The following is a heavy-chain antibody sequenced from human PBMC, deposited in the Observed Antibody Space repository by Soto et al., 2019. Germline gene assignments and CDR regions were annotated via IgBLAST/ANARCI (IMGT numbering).Heavy chain of an antibody. V-gene: IGHV4-39*01. J-gene: IGHJ4*02. D-gene: IGHD3-10*01. CDR1: GGSISTIGRY. Sequence: PSETLSLTCAVSGGSISTIGRYWAWVRQPPGKGLEWIGSAYYIESTYYNPTLKSRVTISMDTSKNQFALKLSSVTAADTAVYYCARHEWPAPRGYFDYWGQGNMVTVS. CDR2: AYYIEST. CDR3: ARHEWPAPRGYFDY.